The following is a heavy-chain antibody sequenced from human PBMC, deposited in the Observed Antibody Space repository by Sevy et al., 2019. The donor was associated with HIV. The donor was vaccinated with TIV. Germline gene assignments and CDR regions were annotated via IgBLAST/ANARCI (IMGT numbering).Heavy chain of an antibody. CDR3: VRDDRAGYFEY. J-gene: IGHJ4*02. V-gene: IGHV1-2*02. Sequence: ASVKVSCKASGYTFTGYYMHWMRQAPGQGLEWMGWINPDSGGRIYPPKFQGRVTLTRDTSISTAYMDLSRLKSDDTAVYYCVRDDRAGYFEYWGQGTLVTVSS. CDR1: GYTFTGYY. CDR2: INPDSGGR. D-gene: IGHD6-13*01.